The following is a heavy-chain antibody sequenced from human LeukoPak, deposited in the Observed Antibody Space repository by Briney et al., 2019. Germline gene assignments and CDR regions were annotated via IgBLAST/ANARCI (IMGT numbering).Heavy chain of an antibody. D-gene: IGHD3-10*01. Sequence: GGSLRLSCTASGFTFSDCYMSWIRQAPGKGLEWVSYITNRGTYTNYADSVKGRFTISRDNAKNSLFLQMNNLGAEDTAVYYCAVALSGSYVYYHTMDVWGQGTTVTVSS. V-gene: IGHV3-11*06. CDR3: AVALSGSYVYYHTMDV. CDR1: GFTFSDCY. CDR2: ITNRGTYT. J-gene: IGHJ6*02.